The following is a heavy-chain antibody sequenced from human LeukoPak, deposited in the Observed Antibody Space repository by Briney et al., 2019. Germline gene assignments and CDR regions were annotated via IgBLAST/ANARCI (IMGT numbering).Heavy chain of an antibody. J-gene: IGHJ2*01. CDR1: GGAISSYQ. Sequence: PSETLSLTCSVSGGAISSYQWSWIRQPPGKGLEWIAYVHNSGMTHYNPSLESRVTISVDASKNQFSLNLSSVTAADTAVYYCARRATRGWVSWDSWYFDLWGRGTLVAVSS. D-gene: IGHD6-13*01. CDR3: ARRATRGWVSWDSWYFDL. V-gene: IGHV4-59*01. CDR2: VHNSGMT.